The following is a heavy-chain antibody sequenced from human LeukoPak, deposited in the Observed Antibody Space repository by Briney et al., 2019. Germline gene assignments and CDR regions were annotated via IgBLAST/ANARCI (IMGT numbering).Heavy chain of an antibody. CDR3: ARWRAVAGTGYYGMDV. Sequence: GESLKISCKGSGYSFTSYWIGWVRQMPGKGLEWMGIISPGDSDTRYSPSFQGQVTISADKSISTAYLQWSSLKASDTAMYYCARWRAVAGTGYYGMDVWGQGTTVTVSS. D-gene: IGHD6-19*01. V-gene: IGHV5-51*01. CDR2: ISPGDSDT. J-gene: IGHJ6*02. CDR1: GYSFTSYW.